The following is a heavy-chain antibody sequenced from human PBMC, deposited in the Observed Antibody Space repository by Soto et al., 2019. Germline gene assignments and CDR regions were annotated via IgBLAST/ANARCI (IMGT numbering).Heavy chain of an antibody. CDR3: ARTLDLGGSAGTNWFDP. CDR2: IYHRWTS. V-gene: IGHV4-30-2*01. D-gene: IGHD2-15*01. CDR1: GGSISSGAYS. J-gene: IGHJ5*02. Sequence: SETLSLTCTVSGGSISSGAYSWSWIRLPPGKRLEWIGYIYHRWTSHYNPSLKSRVTMSVDRSRNQFSLNLRSVTAADTAVYYCARTLDLGGSAGTNWFDPWGQGTLVTVSS.